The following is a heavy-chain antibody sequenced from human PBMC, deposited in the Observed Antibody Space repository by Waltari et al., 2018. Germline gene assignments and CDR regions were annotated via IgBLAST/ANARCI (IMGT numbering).Heavy chain of an antibody. D-gene: IGHD2-21*02. J-gene: IGHJ4*02. CDR2: IYPGDSDT. CDR1: GYSFPTYW. V-gene: IGHV5-51*01. Sequence: EVQLVQSGAEVKKPGESLKISCKGSGYSFPTYWIGWVRQMPGKGLEWMGIIYPGDSDTRYSPSFQGQVTSAADKSISTAYLQWSSLKASDTAMYYCARRYADFYTEVDYWGQGTLVTVSS. CDR3: ARRYADFYTEVDY.